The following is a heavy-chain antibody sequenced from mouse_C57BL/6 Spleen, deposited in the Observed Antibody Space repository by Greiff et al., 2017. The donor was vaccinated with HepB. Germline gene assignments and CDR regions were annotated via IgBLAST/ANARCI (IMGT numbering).Heavy chain of an antibody. V-gene: IGHV1-5*01. CDR3: TFYYDYDGWFAY. CDR2: IYPGNSDT. D-gene: IGHD2-4*01. J-gene: IGHJ3*01. Sequence: VQLQQSGTVLARPGASVKMSCKTSGYTFTSYWMHWVKQRHGQGLEWIGAIYPGNSDTSYNQKFKGKAKLTAVTSASTAYMELSSLTNEDSAVYYCTFYYDYDGWFAYWGQGTLVTVSA. CDR1: GYTFTSYW.